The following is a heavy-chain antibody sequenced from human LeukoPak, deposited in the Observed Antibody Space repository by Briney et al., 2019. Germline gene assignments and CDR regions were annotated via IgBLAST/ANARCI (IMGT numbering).Heavy chain of an antibody. J-gene: IGHJ6*03. CDR3: ARAVYQTYYFYYMDV. Sequence: SETLSFTCTVSGGYISGYYWNWIRQSAGKGLEWIGRIYTGGGTNFNPSLKSRVTMSIDTSRNQFSLRLSSVTAADTAVYYCARAVYQTYYFYYMDVWGKGTTVTVSS. V-gene: IGHV4-4*07. CDR2: IYTGGGT. CDR1: GGYISGYY. D-gene: IGHD2-2*01.